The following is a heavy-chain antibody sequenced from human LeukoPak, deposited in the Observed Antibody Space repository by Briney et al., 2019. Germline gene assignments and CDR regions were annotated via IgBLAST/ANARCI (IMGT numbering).Heavy chain of an antibody. CDR1: GFTFDDYA. CDR3: AKNAAGGSGTYYSN. Sequence: GGSLRLSCAAPGFTFDDYAMHWVRQAPGKGLEWVSGISWNSGRIDYADSVKGRFTISRDNAKNSLYLQMNSLRAEDTALYYCAKNAAGGSGTYYSNWGQGTLVTVSS. V-gene: IGHV3-9*01. J-gene: IGHJ4*02. CDR2: ISWNSGRI. D-gene: IGHD3-10*01.